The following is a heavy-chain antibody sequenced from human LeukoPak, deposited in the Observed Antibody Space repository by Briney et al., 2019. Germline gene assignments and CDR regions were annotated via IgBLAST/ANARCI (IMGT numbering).Heavy chain of an antibody. Sequence: SETLSLTCTVSGDSISSGSYFWSWIRQPAGKGLEWIGRISTTGSTNYNPSLKSRISISAVTSKNQFSLSLTSVTAADTAVYYCGRAPYGPLDHWGQGILVTVSS. V-gene: IGHV4-61*02. D-gene: IGHD3-10*01. J-gene: IGHJ4*02. CDR2: ISTTGST. CDR1: GDSISSGSYF. CDR3: GRAPYGPLDH.